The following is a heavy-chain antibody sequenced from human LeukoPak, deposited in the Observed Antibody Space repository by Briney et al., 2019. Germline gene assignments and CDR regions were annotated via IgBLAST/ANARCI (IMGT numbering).Heavy chain of an antibody. J-gene: IGHJ4*02. Sequence: GGSLRLSCAASGFTFSSYAMHWVRQAPGKGLEWVAVISYDGSNKYYEDSVKGRFTISRDNSKNTLYLQMNSLRAEDTAVYYCAREDFLKSPEYYFDYWGQGTLVTVSS. CDR1: GFTFSSYA. CDR2: ISYDGSNK. D-gene: IGHD3-3*01. V-gene: IGHV3-30-3*01. CDR3: AREDFLKSPEYYFDY.